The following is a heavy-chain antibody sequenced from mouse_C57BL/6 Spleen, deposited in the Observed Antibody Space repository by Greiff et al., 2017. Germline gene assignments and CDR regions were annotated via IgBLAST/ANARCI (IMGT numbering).Heavy chain of an antibody. CDR2: IWSDGST. J-gene: IGHJ4*01. Sequence: VQVVESGPGLVAPSQGLSITCTVSGFSLTSYGVHWVRQPPGKGLEWLVVIWSDGSTTYNSALKSRLSISKDNSKSQVFLKMNSLQTDDTAMYYCARHYDYDYAMDYWGQGTSVTVSS. CDR3: ARHYDYDYAMDY. D-gene: IGHD2-4*01. CDR1: GFSLTSYG. V-gene: IGHV2-6-1*01.